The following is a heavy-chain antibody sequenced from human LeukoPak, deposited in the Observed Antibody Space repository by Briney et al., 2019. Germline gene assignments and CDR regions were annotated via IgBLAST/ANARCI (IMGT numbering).Heavy chain of an antibody. CDR1: GFTFSSYE. V-gene: IGHV3-48*03. CDR3: ARVGCFSSTSCYRGSDY. J-gene: IGHJ4*02. D-gene: IGHD2-2*01. CDR2: ISSSGSTI. Sequence: PGGSLRLSCAASGFTFSSYEMNWVRQAPGKGLEWVSYISSSGSTIYYADSVKGRFTISRDNAKNSLYLQMNSLRAEDTAVYYCARVGCFSSTSCYRGSDYWGQGTLVTVSS.